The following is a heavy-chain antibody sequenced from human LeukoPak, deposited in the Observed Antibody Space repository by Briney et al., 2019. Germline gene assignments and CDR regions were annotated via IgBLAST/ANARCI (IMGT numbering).Heavy chain of an antibody. V-gene: IGHV3-48*01. D-gene: IGHD1/OR15-1a*01. Sequence: PGRSLRLSCAASGFTFSSYSMNWVRQAPGKGLEWLSYISTSSGTTYYADSVKGRFTISRDNAKNSLYLQMNSLRAEDTAVYYCARWNTYGLQYWGQGTLVTVSS. CDR1: GFTFSSYS. CDR2: ISTSSGTT. CDR3: ARWNTYGLQY. J-gene: IGHJ4*02.